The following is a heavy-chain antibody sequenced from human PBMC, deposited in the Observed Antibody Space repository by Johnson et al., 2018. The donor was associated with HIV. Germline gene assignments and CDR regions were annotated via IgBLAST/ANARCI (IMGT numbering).Heavy chain of an antibody. CDR3: ATRQQLVPGAFEI. Sequence: QVQLVESGGGVVQPGGSLRLSCAASGFTFSSYGMHWVRQAPGKGLEWVTFIRYDGSNKYYADSVKGRFTISRGNSKNPLYLQMNSLRAEDTAVYSCATRQQLVPGAFEIWGQVTMVTVSS. CDR2: IRYDGSNK. J-gene: IGHJ3*02. CDR1: GFTFSSYG. V-gene: IGHV3-30*02. D-gene: IGHD6-13*01.